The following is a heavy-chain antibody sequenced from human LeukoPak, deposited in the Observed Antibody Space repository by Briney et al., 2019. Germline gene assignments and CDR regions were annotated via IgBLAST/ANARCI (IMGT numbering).Heavy chain of an antibody. J-gene: IGHJ5*02. V-gene: IGHV4-34*01. CDR1: GGSFSGGY. Sequence: SETLSLTCAVYGGSFSGGYWRWSRQPPGKGLEWMGEINHSGSTNYNPSLKSRVTISVDTSTNQFSLKLSSVTAADTAVYYCARGVYCSSTSCSPGDWFAPWGQGTLVTVSS. CDR2: INHSGST. D-gene: IGHD2-2*01. CDR3: ARGVYCSSTSCSPGDWFAP.